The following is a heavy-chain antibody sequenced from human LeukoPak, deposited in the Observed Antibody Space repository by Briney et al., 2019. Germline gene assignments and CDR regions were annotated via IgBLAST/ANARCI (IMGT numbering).Heavy chain of an antibody. Sequence: SETLSLTCAVYGGSFSGYYWSWIRQPPGKGLEWIGEINHSGSTNYNPSLKSRVTISVDTSKNQFSLKLSPVTAADTAVYYCARAGGSYWRNWFDPWGQGTLVTVSS. CDR3: ARAGGSYWRNWFDP. CDR2: INHSGST. CDR1: GGSFSGYY. J-gene: IGHJ5*02. D-gene: IGHD1-26*01. V-gene: IGHV4-34*01.